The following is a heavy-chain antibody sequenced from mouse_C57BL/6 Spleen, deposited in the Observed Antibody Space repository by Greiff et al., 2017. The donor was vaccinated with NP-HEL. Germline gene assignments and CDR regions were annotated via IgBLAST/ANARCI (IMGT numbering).Heavy chain of an antibody. Sequence: VQLQQSGPELVKPGASVKISCKASGYSFTGYYMNWVKQSPEKSLEWIGEINPSTGGTTYNQKFKAKATLTVDKSSSTAYMQLKSLTSEDTAVDYCARGLRLHAWFAYWGQGTLGTVSA. D-gene: IGHD3-2*02. V-gene: IGHV1-42*01. CDR1: GYSFTGYY. CDR3: ARGLRLHAWFAY. CDR2: INPSTGGT. J-gene: IGHJ3*01.